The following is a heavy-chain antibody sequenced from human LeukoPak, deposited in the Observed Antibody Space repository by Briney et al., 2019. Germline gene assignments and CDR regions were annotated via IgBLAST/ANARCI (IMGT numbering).Heavy chain of an antibody. Sequence: SETLSLTCAVYGGSFSGYYWSWLRQPPGKGLEWIGEINHSGSTNYNPSLKSRVTISVDTSKSQFSLKLSSVTAADTAVYYCARNGVGNQLYYFDYWGQGTLVTVSS. CDR3: ARNGVGNQLYYFDY. V-gene: IGHV4-34*01. D-gene: IGHD2-8*01. CDR1: GGSFSGYY. J-gene: IGHJ4*02. CDR2: INHSGST.